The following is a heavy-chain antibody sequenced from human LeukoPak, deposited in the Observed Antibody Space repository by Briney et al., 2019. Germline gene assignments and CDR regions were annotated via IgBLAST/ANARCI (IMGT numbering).Heavy chain of an antibody. CDR2: INPRGGST. D-gene: IGHD4-11*01. J-gene: IGHJ4*02. V-gene: IGHV1-46*01. CDR3: ARVGTTGATADN. Sequence: ASVKVSCKASGYTFTGYYMHWVRQAPGQGPEWMGIINPRGGSTDYAQKFQGRVTTTSDTSTSTVYMELKSLTSEDTAVYFCARVGTTGATADNWGQGTLVTVSS. CDR1: GYTFTGYY.